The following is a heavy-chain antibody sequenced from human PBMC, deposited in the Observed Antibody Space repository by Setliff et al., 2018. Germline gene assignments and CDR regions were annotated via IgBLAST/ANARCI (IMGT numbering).Heavy chain of an antibody. J-gene: IGHJ3*02. CDR2: IYYSGST. Sequence: SETLSLTCTVSGGAISSGGYYWSWIRQHPGKGLEWIGYIYYSGSTYYNPSLKSRVTISVDTSKNQFSLKLSSVTAADTAVYYCARDPTSGALFRAVDIWGQGTMVTV. CDR1: GGAISSGGYY. D-gene: IGHD2-21*01. V-gene: IGHV4-31*03. CDR3: ARDPTSGALFRAVDI.